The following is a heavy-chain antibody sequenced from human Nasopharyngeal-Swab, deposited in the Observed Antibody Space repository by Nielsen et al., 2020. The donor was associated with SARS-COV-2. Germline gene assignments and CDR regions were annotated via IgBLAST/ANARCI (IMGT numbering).Heavy chain of an antibody. CDR2: MNPNSGNT. D-gene: IGHD5-18*01. CDR3: ARAGKIQLWFNSLYYFDY. CDR1: GYTFTSYG. Sequence: ASVKVSCKASGYTFTSYGINWVRQATGQGLEWMGWMNPNSGNTGYAQKFQGRVTMTRNTSISTAYMELSSLRSEDTAVYYCARAGKIQLWFNSLYYFDYWGQGTLVTVSS. J-gene: IGHJ4*02. V-gene: IGHV1-8*01.